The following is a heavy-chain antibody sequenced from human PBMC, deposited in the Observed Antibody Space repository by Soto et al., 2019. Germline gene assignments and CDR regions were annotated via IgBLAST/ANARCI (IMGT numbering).Heavy chain of an antibody. CDR1: GYSTTTGYY. Sequence: SETLSLTXAVSGYSTTTGYYWGWVRRPPGKGLEWIGSVYHSGRTSYNPSLESRVTISVDTSKNQFSLRLSSVTAADTAVYYCARGVNYYDSSGFYPRDYWGQGILVTVS. CDR3: ARGVNYYDSSGFYPRDY. V-gene: IGHV4-38-2*01. CDR2: VYHSGRT. J-gene: IGHJ4*02. D-gene: IGHD3-22*01.